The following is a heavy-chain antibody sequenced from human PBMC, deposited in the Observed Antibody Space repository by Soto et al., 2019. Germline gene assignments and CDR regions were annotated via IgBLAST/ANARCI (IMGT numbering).Heavy chain of an antibody. V-gene: IGHV1-3*01. J-gene: IGHJ5*02. CDR2: INAGNGNT. Sequence: RASVKVSCKASGYTFSSYALHWVRHAPGQRLEWMGWINAGNGNTKYSQKLQGRVTITRDTSASTAYIDLSSLRSEDTAVYYCARGVIGSAGSCFDPWGQGTLVTVSS. CDR1: GYTFSSYA. CDR3: ARGVIGSAGSCFDP. D-gene: IGHD6-13*01.